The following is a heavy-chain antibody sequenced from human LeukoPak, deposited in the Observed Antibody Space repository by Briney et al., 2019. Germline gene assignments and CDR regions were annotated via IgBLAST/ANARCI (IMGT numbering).Heavy chain of an antibody. D-gene: IGHD6-13*01. CDR1: GFTFSNAW. V-gene: IGHV3-23*01. Sequence: GGSLRLSCAASGFTFSNAWMNWVRQAPGRGLEWVSAISGRDGRTYYTDSVKGRFTISRDNSRDTLYLQMNSLRAEDTAVYYCSTSPSFGSSWYQFNYWGQGTLVTVSS. J-gene: IGHJ4*02. CDR2: ISGRDGRT. CDR3: STSPSFGSSWYQFNY.